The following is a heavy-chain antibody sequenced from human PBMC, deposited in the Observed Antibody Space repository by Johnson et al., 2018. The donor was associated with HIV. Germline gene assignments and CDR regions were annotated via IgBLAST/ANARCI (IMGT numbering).Heavy chain of an antibody. V-gene: IGHV3-15*01. D-gene: IGHD3-22*01. CDR3: ARGSRYTYDNDDAYLLHAFDF. CDR1: GLTLRNAW. CDR2: IKREVDGGTT. J-gene: IGHJ3*01. Sequence: VQLVESGGGLVTPGGSLRISCSGSGLTLRNAWMTWVRQAPGKGLEWVGHIKREVDGGTTDYTAPVKGRFTILRDDSKNILYLQMNSLRVEDTAVYYCARGSRYTYDNDDAYLLHAFDFWGQGTMVTVSS.